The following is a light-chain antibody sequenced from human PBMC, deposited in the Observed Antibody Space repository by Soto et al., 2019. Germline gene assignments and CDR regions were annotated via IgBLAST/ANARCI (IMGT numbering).Light chain of an antibody. CDR3: QQYNSPYT. V-gene: IGKV1-5*01. J-gene: IGKJ2*01. CDR1: QSISSW. CDR2: DAS. Sequence: DIQMTQSPSTLSASVGDRVTVTCWASQSISSWLAWYQQTPGKAPKLLIYDASSLESGVPSRFSGSGSGTEFTLTISSLQPEDFATYYCQQYNSPYTFGQGTKLEIK.